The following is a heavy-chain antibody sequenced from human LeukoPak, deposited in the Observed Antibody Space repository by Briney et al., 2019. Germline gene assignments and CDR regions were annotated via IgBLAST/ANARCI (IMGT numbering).Heavy chain of an antibody. J-gene: IGHJ4*02. Sequence: SQTLSLTCAISGDSVSSNSATWSWIRQSPSRGLEWLGRTYYRSKWSNDYAVSVKSRITINPDTSKNLFSLQLNSVTPEDTAVYFCASSESGGYLFAYWGQGTLVTVSS. CDR2: TYYRSKWSN. CDR3: ASSESGGYLFAY. D-gene: IGHD3-22*01. V-gene: IGHV6-1*01. CDR1: GDSVSSNSAT.